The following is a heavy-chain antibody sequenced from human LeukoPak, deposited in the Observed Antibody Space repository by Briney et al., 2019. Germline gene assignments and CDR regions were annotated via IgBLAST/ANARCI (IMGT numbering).Heavy chain of an antibody. CDR3: ARVLGYYYYYYMDV. V-gene: IGHV4-59*01. D-gene: IGHD2/OR15-2a*01. CDR2: IYYTGAT. J-gene: IGHJ6*03. Sequence: SETLSLTCNVSGGSISSYYWSWVRQPPGKGLEWVGYIYYTGATNYNPSLKSRVTISVDTSKNQFSLKLSSVTAADTAVYYCARVLGYYYYYYMDVWGKGTTVTVSS. CDR1: GGSISSYY.